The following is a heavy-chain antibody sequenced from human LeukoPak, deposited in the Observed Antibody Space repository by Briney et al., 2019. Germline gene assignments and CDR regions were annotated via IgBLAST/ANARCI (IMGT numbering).Heavy chain of an antibody. D-gene: IGHD6-6*01. CDR2: INPNSGGT. Sequence: EASVKVSCKASGYTFTGYYMHWVRQAPGQGLEWMGWINPNSGGTNYAQKFQGRVTMTRDTSISTAYMELSRLRSDDTAVYYCAREVRTYSSSSGYYYYGMDVWGQGTTVTVSS. J-gene: IGHJ6*02. CDR3: AREVRTYSSSSGYYYYGMDV. CDR1: GYTFTGYY. V-gene: IGHV1-2*02.